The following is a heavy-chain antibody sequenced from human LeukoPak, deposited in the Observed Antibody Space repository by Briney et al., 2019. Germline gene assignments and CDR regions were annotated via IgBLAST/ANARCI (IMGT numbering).Heavy chain of an antibody. CDR3: ARDSYRMGGYFDY. D-gene: IGHD1-1*01. CDR1: GGSFSGYY. J-gene: IGHJ4*02. Sequence: SETLSLTCAVYGGSFSGYYWSWIRQPPGKGLEWIGEINHSGSTNYNPSLKSRVTISVDTSKNQFSLKLSSVTAAGTAVYYCARDSYRMGGYFDYWGQGTLVTVSS. CDR2: INHSGST. V-gene: IGHV4-34*01.